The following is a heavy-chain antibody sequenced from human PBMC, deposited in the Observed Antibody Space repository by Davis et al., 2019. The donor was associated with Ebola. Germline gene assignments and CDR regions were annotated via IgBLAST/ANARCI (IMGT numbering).Heavy chain of an antibody. D-gene: IGHD2-2*01. V-gene: IGHV1-8*02. J-gene: IGHJ6*02. CDR3: ARSYIVVVPAAYYYYGMDV. Sequence: ASVKVSCKASGYTFTGDYMHWVRQATGQGLEWMGWMNPNSGITGYAQKFQGRVTMTRNTSISTAYMELSSLRSEDTAVYYFARSYIVVVPAAYYYYGMDVWGQGTTVTVSS. CDR1: GYTFTGDY. CDR2: MNPNSGIT.